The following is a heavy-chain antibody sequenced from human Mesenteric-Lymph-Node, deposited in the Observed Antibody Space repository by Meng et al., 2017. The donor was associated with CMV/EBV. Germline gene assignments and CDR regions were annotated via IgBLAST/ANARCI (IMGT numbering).Heavy chain of an antibody. CDR1: ITSANYY. CDR3: ARLADYAFWTGYHKWFDP. CDR2: IYYSART. D-gene: IGHD3-3*01. V-gene: IGHV4-39*01. Sequence: ITSANYYWGCIRQPPGKGLEWIGSIYYSARTFHNPSLKSRVTISVDTSKNQFSLKLSSVTAADTSVFYCARLADYAFWTGYHKWFDPWGQGTLVTVSS. J-gene: IGHJ5*02.